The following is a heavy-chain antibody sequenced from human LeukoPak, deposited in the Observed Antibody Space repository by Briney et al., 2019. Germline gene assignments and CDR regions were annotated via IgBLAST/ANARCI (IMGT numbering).Heavy chain of an antibody. D-gene: IGHD4-23*01. CDR1: GFTFSSFR. V-gene: IGHV3-74*01. J-gene: IGHJ4*02. CDR3: ARDLDYGGYSNFEY. CDR2: IKSDGSST. Sequence: GGSLRLSCAASGFTFSSFRMHWVRQAPGKGLVWVSRIKSDGSSTSYADSVKGRFTISRDNAKNTLYLQMNSLRAEDTAVYYCARDLDYGGYSNFEYWGQGTLVTVSS.